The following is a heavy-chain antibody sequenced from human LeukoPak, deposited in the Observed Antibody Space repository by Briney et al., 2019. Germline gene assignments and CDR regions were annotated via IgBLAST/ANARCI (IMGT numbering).Heavy chain of an antibody. CDR2: MNPNSGNT. V-gene: IGHV1-8*03. Sequence: GASVKVSCKASGYTFTSYDINWVRQATGQGLEWMGWMNPNSGNTGYAQKFQGRVTITRNTSISTAYMELSSLRSEDTAVYYCASGEGYLDTAMGTSFDYWGQGTLVTVSS. J-gene: IGHJ4*02. CDR1: GYTFTSYD. CDR3: ASGEGYLDTAMGTSFDY. D-gene: IGHD5-18*01.